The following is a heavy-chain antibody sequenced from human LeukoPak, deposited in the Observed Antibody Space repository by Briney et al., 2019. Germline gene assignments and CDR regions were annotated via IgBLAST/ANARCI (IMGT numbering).Heavy chain of an antibody. CDR3: ARRDVLLWFGEFDY. J-gene: IGHJ4*02. Sequence: PSETLSLTCAVYGGSFSGYYWSWIRQPPGKGLEWIGEINHSGSTNYNPSLKSRVTISVDTSKNQFSLKLSPVTAADAAVYYCARRDVLLWFGEFDYWGQGTLVTVSS. CDR2: INHSGST. D-gene: IGHD3-10*01. V-gene: IGHV4-34*01. CDR1: GGSFSGYY.